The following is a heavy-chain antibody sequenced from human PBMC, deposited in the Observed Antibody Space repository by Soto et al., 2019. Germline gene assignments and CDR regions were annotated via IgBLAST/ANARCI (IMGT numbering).Heavy chain of an antibody. Sequence: ASVKVSCKASGYTFASYGISWGRQAPGQGLEWMGWISAYNGNTNYAQKLQGRVTMTTDTSTSTAYMELRSLRSDDTAVYYCARGVGYYYVSSAIQMGLDYYGMDVWGQGTTVTVSS. CDR2: ISAYNGNT. CDR1: GYTFASYG. CDR3: ARGVGYYYVSSAIQMGLDYYGMDV. J-gene: IGHJ6*02. V-gene: IGHV1-18*01. D-gene: IGHD3-22*01.